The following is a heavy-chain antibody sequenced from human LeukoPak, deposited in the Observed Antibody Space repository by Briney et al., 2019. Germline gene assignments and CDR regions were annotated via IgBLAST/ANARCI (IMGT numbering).Heavy chain of an antibody. CDR2: ICYSGST. V-gene: IGHV4-59*08. CDR3: ARVLVWAFDY. Sequence: SETLSLTCTVSGGSVSNYSWSSIRQPPGKGLEWIGYICYSGSTNYNPSFKSRVTLSTDTSKNQFSLKLSSVTAADTAVYYCARVLVWAFDYWGQGTLVTVSS. CDR1: GGSVSNYS. J-gene: IGHJ4*02. D-gene: IGHD3-16*01.